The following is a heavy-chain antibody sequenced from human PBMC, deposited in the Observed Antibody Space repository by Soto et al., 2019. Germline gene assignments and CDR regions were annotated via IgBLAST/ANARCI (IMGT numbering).Heavy chain of an antibody. CDR3: ARERTSKGGMDI. CDR2: ISGSGGTT. V-gene: IGHV3-23*01. J-gene: IGHJ6*02. Sequence: PGGSLRLSCAASGFTFSSYAMSWVRQAPGEGLEWVSAISGSGGTTYYADSVKGRFIITRDNAKNTLYLEMHSLTADDTAVYYCARERTSKGGMDIWGQGTTVTVSS. CDR1: GFTFSSYA.